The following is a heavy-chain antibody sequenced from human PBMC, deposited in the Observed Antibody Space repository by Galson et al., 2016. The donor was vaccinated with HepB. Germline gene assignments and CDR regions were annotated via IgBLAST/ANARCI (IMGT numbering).Heavy chain of an antibody. CDR1: GFTFRSYE. J-gene: IGHJ4*02. Sequence: SLRLSCAASGFTFRSYEMNWVRQAPGKGLEWVSYISSTGSTIYCADSVKGRFTISRDNAKNSLYLQMNSLGVEDTALYYCAREGSSTNWYSPGHADYWGRGTLVTVSS. D-gene: IGHD2-2*02. CDR3: AREGSSTNWYSPGHADY. CDR2: ISSTGSTI. V-gene: IGHV3-48*03.